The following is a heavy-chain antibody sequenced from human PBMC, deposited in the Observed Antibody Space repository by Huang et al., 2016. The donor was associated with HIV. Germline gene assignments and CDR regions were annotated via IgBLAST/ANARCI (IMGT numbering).Heavy chain of an antibody. CDR3: ARTYYYDSSGVDPRRAFDI. V-gene: IGHV3-74*01. CDR1: GFTFSSYW. Sequence: EVQLEESGGGLVQPGGSLSLSCAASGFTFSSYWLHWVRQVQGKGVVWESSIERDGRSKSYADTVKGRFTIARDNAKNTLYLQMNSLRAEDTAVYYCARTYYYDSSGVDPRRAFDIWGQGTMVTVSS. J-gene: IGHJ3*02. D-gene: IGHD3-22*01. CDR2: IERDGRSK.